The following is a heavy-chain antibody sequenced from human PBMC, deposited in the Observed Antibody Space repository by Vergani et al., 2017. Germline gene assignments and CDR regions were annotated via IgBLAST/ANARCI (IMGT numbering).Heavy chain of an antibody. CDR3: ARGLYSSSSFDI. J-gene: IGHJ3*02. D-gene: IGHD6-13*01. CDR1: GGSISSGGYS. CDR2: IYHSGST. V-gene: IGHV4-30-2*01. Sequence: QLQLQESGSGLVKPSQTLSLTCAVSGGSISSGGYSWSWIRQPTGKGLEWIGYIYHSGSTYYNPSLESRVTISVDRSKNQFSLKLSAVTAADTAVYYCARGLYSSSSFDIWGQGTMVTVSS.